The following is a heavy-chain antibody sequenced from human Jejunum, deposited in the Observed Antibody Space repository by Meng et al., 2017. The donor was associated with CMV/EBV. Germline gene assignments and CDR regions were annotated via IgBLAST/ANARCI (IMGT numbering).Heavy chain of an antibody. CDR2: ISRSSNQM. D-gene: IGHD2-2*01. CDR3: ARGRQSCNSISCHYNWFDP. Sequence: VQLVESGGGLVNPGGSRRLSCKASGLPFDTYSMNWVRQAPGKGLEWVSSISRSSNQMYYADSVKGRFTISRDNGKDSLYMQMNSLRAEDTAVYYCARGRQSCNSISCHYNWFDPWGQGTLVTVSS. J-gene: IGHJ5*02. CDR1: GLPFDTYS. V-gene: IGHV3-21*01.